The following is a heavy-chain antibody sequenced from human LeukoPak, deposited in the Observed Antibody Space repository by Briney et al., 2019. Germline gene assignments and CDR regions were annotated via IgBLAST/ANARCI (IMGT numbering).Heavy chain of an antibody. D-gene: IGHD6-19*01. V-gene: IGHV4-59*08. CDR3: ARQMGQWLVPDP. CDR1: GGSISSYY. Sequence: SETLSLTCTVSGGSISSYYWSWIRQPPGKGLEWIGYIYYSGSTNYNPSLKSRVTISVDTSKNQFSLKLSSVTAADTAVYYCARQMGQWLVPDPWGQGTLVTVSS. CDR2: IYYSGST. J-gene: IGHJ5*02.